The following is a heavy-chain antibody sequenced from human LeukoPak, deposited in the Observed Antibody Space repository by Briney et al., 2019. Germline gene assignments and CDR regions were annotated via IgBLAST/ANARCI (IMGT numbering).Heavy chain of an antibody. CDR2: ISTSSSYI. D-gene: IGHD1-14*01. J-gene: IGHJ4*02. CDR1: GFTFNSYS. CDR3: AKATGYLL. V-gene: IGHV3-21*01. Sequence: GGSLRLSCAASGFTFNSYSMNWVRQAPGKGLEWVSSISTSSSYIYYGDSVKGRFTISRDNAKNSLYLQMSSLRAEDTAVYYCAKATGYLLWGQGTLVTVSS.